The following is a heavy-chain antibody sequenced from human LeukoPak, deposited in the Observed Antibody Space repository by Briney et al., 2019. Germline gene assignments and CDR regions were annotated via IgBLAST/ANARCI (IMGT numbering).Heavy chain of an antibody. CDR2: INHSGST. CDR3: ARSHVCGVDY. V-gene: IGHV4-34*01. D-gene: IGHD6-25*01. CDR1: GGSFSGYY. Sequence: PSETLSLTCAVYGGSFSGYYWSWIRQPPGKGLEWIGEINHSGSTNYNPSLKSRVTISVDTSKNQFSLKLSSVTAADTAVYYCARSHVCGVDYWGQGTLVTVSS. J-gene: IGHJ4*02.